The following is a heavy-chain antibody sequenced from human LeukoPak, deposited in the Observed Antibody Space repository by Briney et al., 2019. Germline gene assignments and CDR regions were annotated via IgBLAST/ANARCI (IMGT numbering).Heavy chain of an antibody. Sequence: GGSLRLSCAASGFTFSTYAMNWVRQAPGKGLEWVSVITGNGGGIYYADSVKGRFTISRDNSKNTLYLQMNSLRAEDTAVYYCAKWEPRPHYFDYWGQGTLVTVSS. CDR1: GFTFSTYA. V-gene: IGHV3-23*01. CDR3: AKWEPRPHYFDY. CDR2: ITGNGGGI. J-gene: IGHJ4*02. D-gene: IGHD1-26*01.